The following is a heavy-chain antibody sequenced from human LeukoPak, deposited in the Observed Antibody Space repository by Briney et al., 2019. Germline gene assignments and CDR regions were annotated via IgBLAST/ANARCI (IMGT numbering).Heavy chain of an antibody. V-gene: IGHV3-30*02. Sequence: PGGSLRLSCAASGFTFSSYGMHWVRQAPGKGLEWVAFIRYDGSNKYYADSVKGRFTISRDNAKNSLYLQINGLTVEDTAVYYCSGGSGWLMDVWGKGTTVTVSS. CDR3: SGGSGWLMDV. CDR1: GFTFSSYG. J-gene: IGHJ6*03. CDR2: IRYDGSNK. D-gene: IGHD6-19*01.